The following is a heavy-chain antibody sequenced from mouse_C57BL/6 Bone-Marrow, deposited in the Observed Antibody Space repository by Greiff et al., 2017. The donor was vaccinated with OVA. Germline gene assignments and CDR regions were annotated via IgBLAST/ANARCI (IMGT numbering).Heavy chain of an antibody. J-gene: IGHJ2*01. CDR3: TRYGDY. V-gene: IGHV1-15*01. Sequence: VQLQQSGAELVRPGASVTLSCKASGYTFTDYEMHWVKQTPVHGLEWIGAIDPETGGTAYNQKFKGKAILTADKSSSTAYMELRSLTSEDSDVYYCTRYGDYWGQGTTLTVSS. CDR2: IDPETGGT. D-gene: IGHD1-1*01. CDR1: GYTFTDYE.